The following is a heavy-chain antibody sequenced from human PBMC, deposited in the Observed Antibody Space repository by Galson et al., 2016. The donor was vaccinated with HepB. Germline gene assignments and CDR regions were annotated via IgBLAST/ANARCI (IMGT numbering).Heavy chain of an antibody. CDR3: ARDSAVGATEFYFGMDV. J-gene: IGHJ6*02. V-gene: IGHV1-69*13. CDR1: GGTFSSYA. Sequence: SVKVSCKASGGTFSSYAISWVRQAPGQGLEWMGRITPIFGTTNYAQRFQGRITITADESTSTAYMELSSLRSEDTAVYYCARDSAVGATEFYFGMDVWGQGTTVTVSS. D-gene: IGHD1-26*01. CDR2: ITPIFGTT.